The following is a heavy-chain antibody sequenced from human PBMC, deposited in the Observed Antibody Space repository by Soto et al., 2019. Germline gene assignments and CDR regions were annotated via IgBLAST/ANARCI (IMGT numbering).Heavy chain of an antibody. CDR2: IIANGGT. J-gene: IGHJ4*02. CDR1: VFTFNHYA. Sequence: GGSLRLSCASSVFTFNHYAMSWVRQAPGKGLEWVSIIIANGGTFYADSVKGRFTISRDNSKNTVYLQMSSLRVEDTAIYYCAKDYTVAADPSSVILFDYWGQGALVTGSS. D-gene: IGHD2-15*01. CDR3: AKDYTVAADPSSVILFDY. V-gene: IGHV3-23*01.